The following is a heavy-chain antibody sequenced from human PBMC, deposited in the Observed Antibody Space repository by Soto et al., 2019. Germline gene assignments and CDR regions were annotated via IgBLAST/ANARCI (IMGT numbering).Heavy chain of an antibody. CDR2: LYYIGTT. D-gene: IGHD3-3*01. J-gene: IGHJ4*02. CDR3: ARGRSGDPRYFDY. CDR1: GDSINDYY. Sequence: SETLSLTCTVSGDSINDYYWTWIRQPPGKGLEWIGYLYYIGTTNYNPSLKSRVTILLDTSKKQFSLRLNSVTAADTAMYYCARGRSGDPRYFDYWGQGTLVTVSS. V-gene: IGHV4-59*01.